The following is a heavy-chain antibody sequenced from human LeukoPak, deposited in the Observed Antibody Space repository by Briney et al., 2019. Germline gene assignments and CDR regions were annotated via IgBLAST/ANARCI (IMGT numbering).Heavy chain of an antibody. CDR1: GFTFSDYY. Sequence: GGSLRLSCATSGFTFSDYYMSWIRQAPGKGLEWVSYISSSGSTIYYADSVKGRFTISRDNAKNSLYLQMNSLRAEDTAVYYCARYYYDSSGYYYFDYWGQGTLVTVSS. CDR3: ARYYYDSSGYYYFDY. J-gene: IGHJ4*02. V-gene: IGHV3-11*04. CDR2: ISSSGSTI. D-gene: IGHD3-22*01.